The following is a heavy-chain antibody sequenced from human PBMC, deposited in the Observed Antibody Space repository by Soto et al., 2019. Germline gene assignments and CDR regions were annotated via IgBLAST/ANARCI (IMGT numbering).Heavy chain of an antibody. CDR3: AREYCISTSCFDSYYCGMDV. V-gene: IGHV3-30-3*01. D-gene: IGHD2-2*01. CDR2: ISYDGSNK. J-gene: IGHJ6*02. CDR1: GFTFSSYA. Sequence: QVQLVESGGGVVQPGRSLRLSCAASGFTFSSYAMHWVRQAPGKGLEWVAVISYDGSNKYYADSVKGRFTISRDNSKNTLYLQMNSLRAEDTAVYYCAREYCISTSCFDSYYCGMDVWGQGTTVTVSS.